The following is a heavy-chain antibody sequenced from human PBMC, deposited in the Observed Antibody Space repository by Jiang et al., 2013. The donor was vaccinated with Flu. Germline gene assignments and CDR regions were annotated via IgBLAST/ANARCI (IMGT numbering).Heavy chain of an antibody. D-gene: IGHD3-9*01. J-gene: IGHJ3*02. V-gene: IGHV3-23*01. Sequence: QLLESGGGLVQPGGSLRLSCAASGFTFSSYAMSWVRQAPGKGLEWVSAISGSGGSTYYADSVKGRFTISRDNSKNTLYLQMNSLRAEDTAVYYCAFTNDILTGYPPRGAFDIWGQGTMVTVSS. CDR2: ISGSGGST. CDR3: AFTNDILTGYPPRGAFDI. CDR1: GFTFSSYA.